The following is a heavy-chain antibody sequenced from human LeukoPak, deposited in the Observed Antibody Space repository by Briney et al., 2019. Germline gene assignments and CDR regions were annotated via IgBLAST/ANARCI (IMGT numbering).Heavy chain of an antibody. CDR3: ARSNGIVGATTFDY. Sequence: GGSLRLSCAASGFTFSSFSMHWVRQAPGKGLEYISSINSDGGGTYYANSVKGRFTISRDNSKNTLWLQMGSLRAEDMAVYCCARSNGIVGATTFDYWGQGTLVTVSS. CDR1: GFTFSSFS. D-gene: IGHD1-26*01. CDR2: INSDGGGT. J-gene: IGHJ4*02. V-gene: IGHV3-64*01.